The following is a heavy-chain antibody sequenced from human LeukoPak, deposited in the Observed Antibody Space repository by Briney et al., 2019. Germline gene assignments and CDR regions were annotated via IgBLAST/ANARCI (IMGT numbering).Heavy chain of an antibody. D-gene: IGHD3-22*01. CDR1: GGSMSDYF. Sequence: SETLSLTCSVSGGSMSDYFWSWVRQPPGKGLEWIGYIHESGTTNYNPSLLSRLSISVDPSKNQFSLKLSSVTAADTAVYFCARVLKGYKYDITGSLCFDYWGQGTVVTVSS. CDR3: ARVLKGYKYDITGSLCFDY. CDR2: IHESGTT. J-gene: IGHJ4*02. V-gene: IGHV4-4*09.